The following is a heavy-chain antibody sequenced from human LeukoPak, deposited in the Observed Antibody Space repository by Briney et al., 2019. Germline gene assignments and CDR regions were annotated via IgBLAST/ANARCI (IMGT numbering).Heavy chain of an antibody. J-gene: IGHJ4*02. CDR1: GFIFSNYW. D-gene: IGHD2-2*01. CDR2: INRGGSEK. V-gene: IGHV3-7*03. Sequence: GGSLRLSCAASGFIFSNYWMSWVREGPGEGLEWVANINRGGSEKYYVDSVKGRFTISRDNAKNSLDLQMSSLRVEDTAIYYCARLVVPPGNRGWYYEHWGQGTLVTVSS. CDR3: ARLVVPPGNRGWYYEH.